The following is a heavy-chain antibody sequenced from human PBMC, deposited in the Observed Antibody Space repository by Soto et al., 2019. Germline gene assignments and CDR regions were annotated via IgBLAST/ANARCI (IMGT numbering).Heavy chain of an antibody. D-gene: IGHD2-21*02. Sequence: SGPTLVNPTQTLTLTCTFSGFSLSTSGVGVGWIRQPPRKALEWLALIYGDDNTRYSPSLKTRLTITKDTSRNQVVLTMTNMDPMDTATYYCIQSRCGGDCLQSYASHYYYGMDVWGQGTTVTVSS. V-gene: IGHV2-5*02. J-gene: IGHJ6*02. CDR2: IYGDDNT. CDR3: IQSRCGGDCLQSYASHYYYGMDV. CDR1: GFSLSTSGVG.